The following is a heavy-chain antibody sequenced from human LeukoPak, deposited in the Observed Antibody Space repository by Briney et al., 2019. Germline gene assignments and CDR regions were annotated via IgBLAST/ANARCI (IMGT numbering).Heavy chain of an antibody. V-gene: IGHV3-23*01. CDR3: AKAPDAFDI. CDR1: GFTFRNYG. Sequence: GGSLRLSCAASGFTFRNYGMSWVRQAPGKGLEWVSAISGDAADIFYADSAKGRFTISRDNSKNTLYLQMNSLRAEDTAVYYCAKAPDAFDIWGQGTMVTVSS. J-gene: IGHJ3*02. CDR2: ISGDAADI.